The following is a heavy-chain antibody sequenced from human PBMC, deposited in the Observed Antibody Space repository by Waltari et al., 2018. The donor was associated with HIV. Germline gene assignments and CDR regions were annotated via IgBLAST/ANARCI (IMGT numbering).Heavy chain of an antibody. D-gene: IGHD3-16*01. V-gene: IGHV4-39*01. J-gene: IGHJ5*02. CDR3: ARSPFTNVASTRKLGWLDP. Sequence: QVQLQESGPGLVKPSETLSLSCIVSHDSVTNNSYYLAWIRQSPGKGLEWIGSLYYRGIPFYNPSLRSRVAMSLDTSRNQFSLNLTSVTVADTAFYYCARSPFTNVASTRKLGWLDPWGQGKLVTVSS. CDR2: LYYRGIP. CDR1: HDSVTNNSYY.